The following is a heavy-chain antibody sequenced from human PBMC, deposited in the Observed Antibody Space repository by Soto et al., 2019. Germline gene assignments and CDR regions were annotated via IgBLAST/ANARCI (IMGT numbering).Heavy chain of an antibody. V-gene: IGHV4-30-2*01. D-gene: IGHD3-3*01. Sequence: PSETLSLTCAVSGGSISSGGYSWSWIRQPPGKGLEWIGYIYHSGSTYYNPSLKSRVTISVDGSKNQFSLKLSSVTAADTAVYYCAGGGFGVARDYWGQGTLVTVSS. CDR1: GGSISSGGYS. J-gene: IGHJ4*02. CDR2: IYHSGST. CDR3: AGGGFGVARDY.